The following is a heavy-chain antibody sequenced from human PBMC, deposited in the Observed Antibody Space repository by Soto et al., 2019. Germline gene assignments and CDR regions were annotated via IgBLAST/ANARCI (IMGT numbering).Heavy chain of an antibody. CDR2: IDWEDTK. V-gene: IGHV2-70*04. Sequence: SGPTLVNPIQTLTLTCTVSGFSLSGTGMRVTWIRQPPGKALEWLARIDWEDTKLYSSSLKTRLTISRETSKNQVVLTMTSMDPADTGTYYCARAFYGMDVWGQGTTVTVSS. CDR1: GFSLSGTGMR. J-gene: IGHJ6*02. CDR3: ARAFYGMDV.